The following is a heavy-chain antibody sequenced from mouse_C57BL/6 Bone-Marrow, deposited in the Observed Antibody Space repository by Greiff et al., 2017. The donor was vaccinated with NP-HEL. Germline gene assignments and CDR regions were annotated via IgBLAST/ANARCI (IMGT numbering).Heavy chain of an antibody. J-gene: IGHJ3*01. V-gene: IGHV6-6*01. Sequence: EVKVEESGGGLVQPGGSMTLSCAASGFAFSDAWMDWVRQSPETGLEWVAEIRNKANNHATYYAESVKGRFTISRDDSKSSVYLQMNSLRAEDTGIYYCTVFAYWGQGTLVTVSA. CDR3: TVFAY. CDR1: GFAFSDAW. CDR2: IRNKANNHAT.